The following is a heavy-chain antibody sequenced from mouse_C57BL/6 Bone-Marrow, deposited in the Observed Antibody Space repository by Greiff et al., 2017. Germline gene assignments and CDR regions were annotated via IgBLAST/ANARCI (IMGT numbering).Heavy chain of an antibody. CDR1: GYTFTSYW. CDR3: ARSIVKYFDV. V-gene: IGHV1-61*01. Sequence: QVQLQQPGAELVRPGSSVKLSCKASGYTFTSYWMDWVKQRPGQGLEWIGNIYPSDSETHYNQKFKDKATLTVDKSSSTAYMQLSSLTSEDSAVYYCARSIVKYFDVWGKGTTVTVSS. CDR2: IYPSDSET. J-gene: IGHJ1*03. D-gene: IGHD2-5*01.